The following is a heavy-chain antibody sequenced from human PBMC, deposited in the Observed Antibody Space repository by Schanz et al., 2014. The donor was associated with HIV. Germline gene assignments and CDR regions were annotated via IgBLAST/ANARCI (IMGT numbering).Heavy chain of an antibody. CDR3: ARGARYGMDV. CDR1: GYIFTSNV. Sequence: QVQLVQSGAAVKKPGASVKVSCKASGYIFTSNVISWVRQAPGQGLEWMGWISAYNGKTNYARKVQGRVTMTTDTSTTPAYMELRSLRSDDTAVYYCARGARYGMDVWGQGTTVTVSS. CDR2: ISAYNGKT. V-gene: IGHV1-18*01. J-gene: IGHJ6*02.